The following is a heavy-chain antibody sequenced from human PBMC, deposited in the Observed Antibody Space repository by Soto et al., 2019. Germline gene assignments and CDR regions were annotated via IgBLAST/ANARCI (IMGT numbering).Heavy chain of an antibody. D-gene: IGHD6-13*01. CDR2: ISSSSSYI. CDR3: ARDRPSYSSSWYRGGHGYYHYYGMDV. V-gene: IGHV3-21*01. Sequence: GGSLRLSCAASGFTFSSYSMNWVRQAPGKGPEWVSSISSSSSYIYYADSVKGRFTISRDNAKNSLYPQMNSLRAEDTAVYYCARDRPSYSSSWYRGGHGYYHYYGMDVWGQGTTVTVSS. J-gene: IGHJ6*02. CDR1: GFTFSSYS.